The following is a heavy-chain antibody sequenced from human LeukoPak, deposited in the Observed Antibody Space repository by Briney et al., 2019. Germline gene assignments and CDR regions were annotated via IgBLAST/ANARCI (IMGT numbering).Heavy chain of an antibody. CDR2: ITWNGAST. CDR1: GFTFDDYG. CDR3: AREYGDYSSYFDL. D-gene: IGHD4-17*01. V-gene: IGHV3-20*04. J-gene: IGHJ2*01. Sequence: GGSLRLSCAAPGFTFDDYGMSWVRQAPGKGLEWVTGITWNGASTGFADSVKGRFTISRDNAKNSLYLGMSSLRAEDTALYYCAREYGDYSSYFDLWGRGTLVTVSS.